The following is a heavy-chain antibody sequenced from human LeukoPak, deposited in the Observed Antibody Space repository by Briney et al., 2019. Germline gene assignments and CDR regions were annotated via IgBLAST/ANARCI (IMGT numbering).Heavy chain of an antibody. V-gene: IGHV4-34*01. D-gene: IGHD5-24*01. CDR1: GGSFSGYY. CDR3: ARDGYNPYYYHMDV. Sequence: SETLSLTCAVYGGSFSGYYWSWIRQPPGKGLEWIGEINHSGSTNYNPSLKSRVTISVYTSKNQFSLKLSSVTAADTAVYYCARDGYNPYYYHMDVWGKGTTVTVSS. CDR2: INHSGST. J-gene: IGHJ6*03.